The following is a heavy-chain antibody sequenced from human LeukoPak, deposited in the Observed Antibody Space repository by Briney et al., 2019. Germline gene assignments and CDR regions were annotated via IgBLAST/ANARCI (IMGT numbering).Heavy chain of an antibody. Sequence: GGSLRLSCAASGLIFSTYGMHWVRQAPGKGLEWVAFIQNDGNDKYYADSVKGRFTVSRDNSKNTLDLQMNSLRAEDTALYYCAKAGVGGWFDPWGQGTLVTVSS. D-gene: IGHD2-15*01. CDR1: GLIFSTYG. CDR2: IQNDGNDK. J-gene: IGHJ5*02. CDR3: AKAGVGGWFDP. V-gene: IGHV3-30*02.